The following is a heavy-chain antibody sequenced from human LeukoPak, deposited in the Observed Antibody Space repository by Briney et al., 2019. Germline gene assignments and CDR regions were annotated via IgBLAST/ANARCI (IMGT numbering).Heavy chain of an antibody. CDR1: GFSFNSDW. Sequence: PGGTLRLSCAASGFSFNSDWMDWVRQAPGKGLEWVANINHDNTENNYLDSVKGRFTISRDNVQNSLYLQLNGLRVEDTAVYYCTRRLDDWGQGTLVTVSS. CDR3: TRRLDD. V-gene: IGHV3-7*01. J-gene: IGHJ4*02. CDR2: INHDNTEN. D-gene: IGHD3-16*01.